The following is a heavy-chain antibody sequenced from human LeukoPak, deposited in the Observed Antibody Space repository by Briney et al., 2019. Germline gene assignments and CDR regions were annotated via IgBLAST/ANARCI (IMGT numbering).Heavy chain of an antibody. CDR1: GYTFTGYY. CDR2: INPNSGGT. V-gene: IGHV1-2*02. J-gene: IGHJ6*02. D-gene: IGHD2-21*02. Sequence: GASVKVSSKASGYTFTGYYMHWVRQAPGQGLEWMGWINPNSGGTNYAQKFQGRVTMTRDTSISTAYMELSRLRSDDTAVYYCARGKHIVVVTALDYGMDVWGQGTTVTVSS. CDR3: ARGKHIVVVTALDYGMDV.